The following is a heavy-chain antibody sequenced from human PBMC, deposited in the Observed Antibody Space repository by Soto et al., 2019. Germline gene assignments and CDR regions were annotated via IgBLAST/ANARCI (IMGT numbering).Heavy chain of an antibody. Sequence: GGSLRLSCAASGFTFSSYAMHWVRQAPGKGLEWVAVISYDGSKKYYADSVKGRFTISRDNSKNTLYLQMNSLRAEDTAVYYCARNNYYDSSGYQFDYWGQGTLVTVSS. D-gene: IGHD3-22*01. CDR2: ISYDGSKK. CDR3: ARNNYYDSSGYQFDY. J-gene: IGHJ4*02. V-gene: IGHV3-30-3*01. CDR1: GFTFSSYA.